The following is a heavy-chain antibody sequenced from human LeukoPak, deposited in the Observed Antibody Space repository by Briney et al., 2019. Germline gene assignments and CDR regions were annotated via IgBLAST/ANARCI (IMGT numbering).Heavy chain of an antibody. Sequence: SETLSLTCSVSGGSINSYWWTWIRQPAGKGLEFIGRIYTTGRTNYNPSLKSRVSMSVDTPKNKFSLELRSVTAADTAVYFCARAGYTISSYRFDYWGQGALVTVSS. V-gene: IGHV4-4*07. CDR3: ARAGYTISSYRFDY. J-gene: IGHJ4*02. CDR2: IYTTGRT. CDR1: GGSINSYW. D-gene: IGHD3-16*02.